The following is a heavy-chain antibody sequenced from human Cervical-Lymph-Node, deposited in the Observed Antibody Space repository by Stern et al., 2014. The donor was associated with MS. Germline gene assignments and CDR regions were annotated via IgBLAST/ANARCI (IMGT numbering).Heavy chain of an antibody. CDR3: AKNKRSYGPIRDAFDI. V-gene: IGHV3-23*04. J-gene: IGHJ3*02. Sequence: EVQLVESGGGLVQPGGSLRLSCAASGFSFDNYGINWVRQAPGKGLEWVSAISASGISTYYADSVKGRVTVSRDNSKNTLYLQMDSLRAEDTAVYYCAKNKRSYGPIRDAFDIWGQGTMVTVSS. CDR1: GFSFDNYG. D-gene: IGHD3-10*01. CDR2: ISASGIST.